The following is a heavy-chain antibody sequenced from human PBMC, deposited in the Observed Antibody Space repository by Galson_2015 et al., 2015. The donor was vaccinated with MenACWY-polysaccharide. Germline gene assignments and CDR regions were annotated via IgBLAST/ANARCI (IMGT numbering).Heavy chain of an antibody. Sequence: SETLSLTCTVSVGSLSGSYWSWTRQPPGKGLEWIGYIYYSGSTNYNPSLKSRVTMSLDISKNQFSLKLSSLTAADTAVYYCARSGTSTSWLCYYYGMDVWGQGTTVTVSS. J-gene: IGHJ6*02. CDR2: IYYSGST. CDR3: ARSGTSTSWLCYYYGMDV. D-gene: IGHD2-2*01. V-gene: IGHV4-59*01. CDR1: VGSLSGSY.